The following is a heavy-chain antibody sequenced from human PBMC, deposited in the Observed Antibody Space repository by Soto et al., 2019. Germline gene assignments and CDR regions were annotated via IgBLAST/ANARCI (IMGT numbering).Heavy chain of an antibody. CDR3: ARHGSGTYYPIDY. Sequence: QLQLQESGPGLVKPSETLSLTCTVSGGSITGAYYYWGWIRQSPGKGLEYIGSIHYSGRTYYNPSLQGRVTVSVDTSKNHFALRLVSVTAADTAVYYWARHGSGTYYPIDYWGQGTLVTVSS. D-gene: IGHD3-10*01. V-gene: IGHV4-39*01. CDR1: GGSITGAYYY. J-gene: IGHJ4*02. CDR2: IHYSGRT.